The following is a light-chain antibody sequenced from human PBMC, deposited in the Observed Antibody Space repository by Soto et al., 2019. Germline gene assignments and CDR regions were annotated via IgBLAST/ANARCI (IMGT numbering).Light chain of an antibody. CDR2: GAS. J-gene: IGKJ2*01. Sequence: EIVLTQSPGTLSLSPGERATLSCRASQSVSSSYFAWYQHKPGQAPRPLIYGASSRATGIPDRFSSSGSGTDVALTISSLEPEDFAVYYCQQYGSSPHTCGQGTKLEIK. V-gene: IGKV3-20*01. CDR3: QQYGSSPHT. CDR1: QSVSSSY.